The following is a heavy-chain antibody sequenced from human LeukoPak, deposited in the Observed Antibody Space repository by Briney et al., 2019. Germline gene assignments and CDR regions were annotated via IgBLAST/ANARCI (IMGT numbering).Heavy chain of an antibody. CDR3: VTYSSGYYYFDY. J-gene: IGHJ4*02. Sequence: GESLKSSCKGSGYSFSNYWIGWVRQMPGKCLEWMGIIYPGDSDTRYSPSFQGQVTISVDRSISTAYLQWSSLEASDTAMYYCVTYSSGYYYFDYWGQGTLVTVSS. CDR1: GYSFSNYW. V-gene: IGHV5-51*01. D-gene: IGHD6-19*01. CDR2: IYPGDSDT.